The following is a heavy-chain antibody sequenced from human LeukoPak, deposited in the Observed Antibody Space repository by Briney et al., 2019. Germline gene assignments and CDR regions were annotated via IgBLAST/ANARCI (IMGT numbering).Heavy chain of an antibody. D-gene: IGHD5-18*01. CDR3: ARGLYTVDTAMVNDYFDY. J-gene: IGHJ4*02. V-gene: IGHV4-61*01. CDR1: GGSISSGSYY. Sequence: SETLSLTCTVSGGSISSGSYYWSWIRQPPGKGLEWIGYIYYSRSTNYNPSIKSRVTISVDTSKNQFSLKLRSVTAADTDVYYCARGLYTVDTAMVNDYFDYWGQGTLVTVSS. CDR2: IYYSRST.